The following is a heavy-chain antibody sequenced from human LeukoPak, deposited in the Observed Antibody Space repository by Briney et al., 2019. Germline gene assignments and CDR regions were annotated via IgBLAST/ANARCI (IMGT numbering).Heavy chain of an antibody. D-gene: IGHD6-13*01. J-gene: IGHJ6*03. CDR2: MNPNSGNT. CDR1: GYTFTSYD. Sequence: ASVKVSCKASGYTFTSYDINWVRQATGQGLEWMGWMNPNSGNTGYAQKFQGRVTITADESTSTAYMELSSLRSEDTAVYYCASKAAAAGYYYYYYMDVWGKGTTVTISS. CDR3: ASKAAAAGYYYYYYMDV. V-gene: IGHV1-8*03.